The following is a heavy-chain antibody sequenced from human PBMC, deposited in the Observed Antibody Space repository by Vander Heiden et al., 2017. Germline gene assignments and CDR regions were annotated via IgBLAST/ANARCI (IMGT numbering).Heavy chain of an antibody. CDR2: ISWNSGSI. V-gene: IGHV3-9*01. J-gene: IGHJ4*02. Sequence: VQLVASGAGVVQLGRSLRLSCPASGFTFDDYSMHWVRQAPGEGQEWVSGISWNSGSIGYADSVKGRFTISRDNAKNSLYLQMNSLRAEDTALYCGAKGKYGSVSYYQDWGQGPLVTVSS. D-gene: IGHD3-10*01. CDR1: GFTFDDYS. CDR3: AKGKYGSVSYYQD.